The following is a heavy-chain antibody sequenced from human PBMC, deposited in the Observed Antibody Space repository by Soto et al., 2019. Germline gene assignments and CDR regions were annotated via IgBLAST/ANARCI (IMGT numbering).Heavy chain of an antibody. CDR3: AKGSLGACGHCSGPTCYFDY. CDR2: ISHSGIST. J-gene: IGHJ4*02. D-gene: IGHD2-15*01. Sequence: EVQLWESGGGWVQPGGSLRLSCAASGFTFSTHAMSWVRQAPGKGLEWVSGISHSGISTYYADSVKGRFTFSRDNSNNTLYLQMNSLRVDGTALYYCAKGSLGACGHCSGPTCYFDYWGLGTLVTVSS. CDR1: GFTFSTHA. V-gene: IGHV3-23*01.